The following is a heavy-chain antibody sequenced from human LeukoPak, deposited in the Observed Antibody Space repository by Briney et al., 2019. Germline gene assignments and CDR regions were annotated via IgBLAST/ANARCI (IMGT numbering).Heavy chain of an antibody. CDR3: AKDFGWDSSSWLTLGH. D-gene: IGHD6-13*01. CDR2: ISYDGSNK. Sequence: GGSLRLSCAASGFTFSSYGMHWVRQAPGKGLEWVAVISYDGSNKYYADSVKGRFTISRDNSKNTLFLQMNSLLSEDTAVYYCAKDFGWDSSSWLTLGHWGQGTLVTVSS. CDR1: GFTFSSYG. V-gene: IGHV3-30*18. J-gene: IGHJ5*02.